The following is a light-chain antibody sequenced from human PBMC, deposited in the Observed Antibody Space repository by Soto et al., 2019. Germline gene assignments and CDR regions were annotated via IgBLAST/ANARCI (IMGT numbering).Light chain of an antibody. CDR3: QQYSRSPLS. CDR2: EAS. CDR1: QDISVW. V-gene: IGKV1-5*03. Sequence: DIHMTQSPSTLSAFVGDRITITCRANQDISVWLAWYQQKPGRAPNLLIYEASHLETGVPSRFNGSGSGTEFTLTIGGLQPDDLATYYCQQYSRSPLSFGGGTKVEIQ. J-gene: IGKJ4*01.